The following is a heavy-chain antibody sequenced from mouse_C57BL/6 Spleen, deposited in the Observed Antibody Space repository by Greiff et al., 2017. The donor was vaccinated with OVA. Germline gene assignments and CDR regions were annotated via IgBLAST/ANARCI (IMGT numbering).Heavy chain of an antibody. J-gene: IGHJ4*01. V-gene: IGHV1-18*01. D-gene: IGHD2-1*01. CDR1: GYTFTDYN. Sequence: VQLQQSGPELVKPGASVKIPCKASGYTFTDYNMDWVKQSHGKSLEWIGAINPNNGGTIYNQKFKGKATLTVDKSSSTAYMELRSLTSEDTAVYYCARGDYGNYGYAMDYWGQGTSVTVSS. CDR3: ARGDYGNYGYAMDY. CDR2: INPNNGGT.